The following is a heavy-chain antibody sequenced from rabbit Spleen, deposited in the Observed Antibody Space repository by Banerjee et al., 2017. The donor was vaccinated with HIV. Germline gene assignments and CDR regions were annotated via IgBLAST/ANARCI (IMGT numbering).Heavy chain of an antibody. CDR1: GVSFSGSSY. V-gene: IGHV1S45*01. J-gene: IGHJ4*01. D-gene: IGHD1-1*01. CDR3: ARDLVGVIGWNFNL. CDR2: INASTGKP. Sequence: EQLEESGGGPVKPEGSLTLTCKASGVSFSGSSYMCWVRQAPGKGLEWIACINASTGKPVSATWASGRFAIARTSSTTVTLRMTSLTVADRATYFCARDLVGVIGWNFNLWGQGTLVTVS.